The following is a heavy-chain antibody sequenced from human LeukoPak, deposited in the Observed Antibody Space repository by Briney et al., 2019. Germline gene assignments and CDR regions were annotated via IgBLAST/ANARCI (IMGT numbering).Heavy chain of an antibody. CDR1: GFRFSSQE. D-gene: IGHD5-12*01. Sequence: GGSLRLSCAASGFRFSSQEMAWVRQAPGKGLEWVSYMSKDGRTIYYADSVKGRFTISRDNTRNSLFLQLNSLRADDTGFYYCARGSYTGFDLYFDYWGQGTLLTISS. V-gene: IGHV3-48*03. CDR3: ARGSYTGFDLYFDY. J-gene: IGHJ4*02. CDR2: MSKDGRTI.